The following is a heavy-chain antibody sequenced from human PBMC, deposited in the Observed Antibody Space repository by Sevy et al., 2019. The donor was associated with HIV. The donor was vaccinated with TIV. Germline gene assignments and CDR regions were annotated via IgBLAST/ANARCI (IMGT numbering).Heavy chain of an antibody. J-gene: IGHJ2*01. CDR3: ARGLPYSYAKRGDWVNWYFDV. Sequence: ASVKVSCKASGYTFDSHDINWIRQAPGQGLEWMGWMNPNSGNTGYAQRFQGRVTMTRTSSISTAYMDLNDLRSEDTALYYCARGLPYSYAKRGDWVNWYFDVWGRGTLVTVSS. D-gene: IGHD2-21*01. CDR2: MNPNSGNT. CDR1: GYTFDSHD. V-gene: IGHV1-8*01.